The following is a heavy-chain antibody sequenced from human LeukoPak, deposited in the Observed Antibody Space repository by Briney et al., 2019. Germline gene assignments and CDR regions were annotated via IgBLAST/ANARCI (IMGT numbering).Heavy chain of an antibody. CDR3: ARIGEWRSGSFGY. J-gene: IGHJ4*02. CDR2: IYSGGST. CDR1: GFTVSRNY. V-gene: IGHV3-53*01. D-gene: IGHD3-10*01. Sequence: GGSLRLSCAASGFTVSRNYMSWVRQAPGKGLEWVSVIYSGGSTYYADSVKGRFTISRDNSKNTVFLQMNSLRVEDTAVYYCARIGEWRSGSFGYWGQGTLVTVSS.